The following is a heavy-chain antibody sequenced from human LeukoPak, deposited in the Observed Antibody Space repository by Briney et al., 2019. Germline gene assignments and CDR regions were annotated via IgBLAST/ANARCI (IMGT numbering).Heavy chain of an antibody. CDR3: AKIAETSGIYGQGYDY. D-gene: IGHD1-26*01. CDR1: GFSFRTYG. J-gene: IGHJ4*02. Sequence: GGTLRLSCAASGFSFRTYGMSWVRQAPGKRLEWVSGISGSGDNTHNADFVKGRFTISRDNSKNTLYLQMNSLRAEDTAVYYCAKIAETSGIYGQGYDYWGQGTLVTVYS. CDR2: ISGSGDNT. V-gene: IGHV3-23*01.